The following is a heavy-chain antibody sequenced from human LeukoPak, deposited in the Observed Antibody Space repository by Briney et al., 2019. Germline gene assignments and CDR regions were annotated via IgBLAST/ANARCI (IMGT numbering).Heavy chain of an antibody. CDR2: IYYSGST. V-gene: IGHV4-61*08. D-gene: IGHD2-15*01. J-gene: IGHJ4*02. CDR3: ARQYCSGGSCHLDY. CDR1: DDSFSRIGYY. Sequence: PSETLSLTCTLDDSFSRIGYYWSWIRQPPGKGLEWIGYIYYSGSTNYNPSLKSRVTISVDTSNNQFSLKLSSVTAADTAVYYCARQYCSGGSCHLDYWGQGTLVTVSS.